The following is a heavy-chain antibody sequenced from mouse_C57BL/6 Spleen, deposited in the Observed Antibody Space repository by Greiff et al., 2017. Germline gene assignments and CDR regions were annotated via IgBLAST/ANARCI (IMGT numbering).Heavy chain of an antibody. CDR1: GYTFTDYE. CDR3: KRAKGGSCWEGEV. Sequence: QVQLQQPGAELVRPGASVTLSCKASGYTFTDYEMHWVKQTPVHGLEWIGAIDPETGGTAYNQKFKGKAIPSADKSSSTAYMELRSLTSEEGAVYCWKRAKGGSCWEGEVWGTGTRVTGSS. V-gene: IGHV1-15*01. J-gene: IGHJ1*03. CDR2: IDPETGGT. D-gene: IGHD1-1*02.